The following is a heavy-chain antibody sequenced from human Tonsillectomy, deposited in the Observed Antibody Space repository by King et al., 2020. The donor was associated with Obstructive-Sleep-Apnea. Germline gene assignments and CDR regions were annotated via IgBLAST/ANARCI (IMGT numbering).Heavy chain of an antibody. Sequence: TLKESGPALVKPTQTLTLTCTFSGFSLSTSGMCVSWIRQPPGKALEWLALIDWDDDKYYSTSLKTSLTISTDTSKNQVVFTMTNMDPVDTATYYCARVHKYYDILTGYYRYFDYWGQGTLVTVSS. CDR2: IDWDDDK. J-gene: IGHJ4*02. V-gene: IGHV2-70*01. CDR1: GFSLSTSGMC. CDR3: ARVHKYYDILTGYYRYFDY. D-gene: IGHD3-9*01.